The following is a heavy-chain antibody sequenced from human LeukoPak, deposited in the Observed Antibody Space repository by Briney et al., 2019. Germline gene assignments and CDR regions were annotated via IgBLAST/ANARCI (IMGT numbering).Heavy chain of an antibody. CDR2: INHSGST. J-gene: IGHJ6*02. CDR3: ARASITIFGVAYGMDV. Sequence: SETLSLTCAVYGGSFSGYYWSWIRQPPGKGLEWIGEINHSGSTNYNPSLKSRVTISVDTSKNQFSLKLSSVTAADTAVYYCARASITIFGVAYGMDVWGQGTTVTVSS. CDR1: GGSFSGYY. D-gene: IGHD3-3*01. V-gene: IGHV4-34*01.